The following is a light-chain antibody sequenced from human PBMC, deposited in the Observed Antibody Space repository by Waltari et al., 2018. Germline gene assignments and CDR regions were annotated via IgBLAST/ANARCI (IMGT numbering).Light chain of an antibody. CDR2: VVS. Sequence: QSGLTQPPSVSGSPGQSITLFCTGTTRDVGNYNLVSWYKQYPGKAPKSMVYVVSKLTAGGADCFSGSKDGNTASLTISGLQSQDEAEYDCFSDAGLGSYVFGIGTKVTVL. CDR1: TRDVGNYNL. CDR3: FSDAGLGSYV. V-gene: IGLV2-23*02. J-gene: IGLJ1*01.